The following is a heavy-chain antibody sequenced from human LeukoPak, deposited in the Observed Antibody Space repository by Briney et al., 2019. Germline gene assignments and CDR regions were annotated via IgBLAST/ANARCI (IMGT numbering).Heavy chain of an antibody. J-gene: IGHJ6*02. CDR1: GFTFSSYG. Sequence: GGSLRLSCAASGFTFSSYGMHWVRQAPGKGLEWVAVIWYDGSNKYYADSVKGRFTISRDNSKDTLYLQMSNLRAEDTAVYFCARGGGLDVWGQGATVTVSS. CDR2: IWYDGSNK. V-gene: IGHV3-33*01. CDR3: ARGGGLDV. D-gene: IGHD3-16*01.